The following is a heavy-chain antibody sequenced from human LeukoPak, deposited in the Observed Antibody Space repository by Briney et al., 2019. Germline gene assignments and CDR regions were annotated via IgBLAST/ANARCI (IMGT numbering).Heavy chain of an antibody. J-gene: IGHJ5*02. D-gene: IGHD2-8*01. CDR1: GGTFSSYA. CDR2: IIPIFGTA. V-gene: IGHV1-69*05. CDR3: ARSGGTNAPFDP. Sequence: SVKVSCKASGGTFSSYAISWVRQAPGQGREWMGGIIPIFGTANYAQKFQGRVTITTDESTSTAYMELSSLRSEDTAVYYCARSGGTNAPFDPWGQGTLVTVSS.